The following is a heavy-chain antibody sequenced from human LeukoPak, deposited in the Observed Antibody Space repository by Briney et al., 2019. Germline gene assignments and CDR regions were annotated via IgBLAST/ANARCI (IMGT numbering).Heavy chain of an antibody. CDR2: IKSKTDGGTT. CDR3: TREAVTANGYFDY. J-gene: IGHJ4*02. CDR1: GFTFSNAW. Sequence: PGGSLRLSCAASGFTFSNAWMTWVRQAPGKGLEWVGRIKSKTDGGTTDYAAPVKGRFTISRDDSKNTLYLQMNSLKTEDTAVYYCTREAVTANGYFDYWGQGTLVTVSS. D-gene: IGHD2-21*02. V-gene: IGHV3-15*01.